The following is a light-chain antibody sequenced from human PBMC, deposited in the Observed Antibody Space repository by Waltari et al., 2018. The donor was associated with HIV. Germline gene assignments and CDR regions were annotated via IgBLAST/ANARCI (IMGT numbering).Light chain of an antibody. CDR3: QQYETFCS. V-gene: IGKV1-5*03. Sequence: DIHMTQSPPTLSVSVGVRVTLSCRASQNIGIKLAWYQQRPGKAPTLILYEASTSVNGVPSRFSASGSGTQFTLTIDSLQPDDVAVYVCQQYETFCSFGRGTMLEV. CDR2: EAS. CDR1: QNIGIK. J-gene: IGKJ2*01.